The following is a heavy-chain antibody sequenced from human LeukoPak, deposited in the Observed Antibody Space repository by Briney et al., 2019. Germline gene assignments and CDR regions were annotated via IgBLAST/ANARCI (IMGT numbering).Heavy chain of an antibody. D-gene: IGHD3-3*01. V-gene: IGHV4-61*02. CDR2: VHSSGDI. J-gene: IGHJ5*02. Sequence: SETLSLTCSVSGVSITSGSYYWGWIRQSAGKGLEWIGRVHSSGDIYHNAAFRSRAAVSGDASKNQFSLQLNSVTAADTAVYYCARVPHGETIFGVVLYWFDPWGQGTLVTVFS. CDR3: ARVPHGETIFGVVLYWFDP. CDR1: GVSITSGSYY.